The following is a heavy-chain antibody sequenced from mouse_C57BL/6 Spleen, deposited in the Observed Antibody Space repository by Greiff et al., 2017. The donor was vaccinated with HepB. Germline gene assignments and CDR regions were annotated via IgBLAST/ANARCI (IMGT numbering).Heavy chain of an antibody. D-gene: IGHD1-1*01. V-gene: IGHV1-52*01. CDR2: IDPSDSET. Sequence: QVQLQQSGAELVRPGSSVKLSCKASGYTFTSYWMHWVKQRPIQGLEWIGNIDPSDSETHYNQKFKDKATLTVDKSSSTAYMQLSSLTSEDSAVYYCARSELRGYFDYWGQGTTLTVSS. CDR1: GYTFTSYW. J-gene: IGHJ2*01. CDR3: ARSELRGYFDY.